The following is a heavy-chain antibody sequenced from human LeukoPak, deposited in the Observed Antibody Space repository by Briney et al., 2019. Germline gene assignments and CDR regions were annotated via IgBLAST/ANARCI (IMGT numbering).Heavy chain of an antibody. CDR1: GFTFSSYW. CDR2: INSDGSST. V-gene: IGHV3-74*01. J-gene: IGHJ6*03. Sequence: GESLRLSCAASGFTFSSYWMHWVRQAPGKGLVWVSRINSDGSSTSYADSVKGRFTISRDNAKNTLYLQMNSLRAEDTAVYYCGRAAMASYYYYYYMDVWGKGTTVTVSS. D-gene: IGHD2-2*01. CDR3: GRAAMASYYYYYYMDV.